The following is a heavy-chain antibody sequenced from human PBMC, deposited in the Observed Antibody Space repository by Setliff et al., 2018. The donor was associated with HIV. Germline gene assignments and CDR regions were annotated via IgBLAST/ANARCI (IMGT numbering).Heavy chain of an antibody. CDR3: ARQMTIPGVAVTPVDY. V-gene: IGHV4-61*09. CDR1: GDSISSGRYY. CDR2: IFTSGSA. J-gene: IGHJ4*02. D-gene: IGHD3-3*01. Sequence: SETLSLTCTVSGDSISSGRYYWNWIRQPAGKGLDWIGHIFTSGSAFSSGTANYSPSLKSRVTISVDTSKNQFSLKLSSVTAADTAVYYCARQMTIPGVAVTPVDYWGQGALVTVSS.